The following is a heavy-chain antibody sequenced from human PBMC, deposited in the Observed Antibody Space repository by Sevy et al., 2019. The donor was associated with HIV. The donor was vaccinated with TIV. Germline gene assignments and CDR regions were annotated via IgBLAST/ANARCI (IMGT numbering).Heavy chain of an antibody. Sequence: GGSLRLSCAASGLRFSESAIHWVRHTSGKGLEWVGRIRSKDATYATAYAASVIGRFTLSRDDSKNMAFLQMNSLKTEDTAIYYCARREDFFSQREVYSFHLWGQGTMVTVSS. CDR1: GLRFSESA. D-gene: IGHD3-3*01. CDR3: ARREDFFSQREVYSFHL. V-gene: IGHV3-73*01. CDR2: IRSKDATYAT. J-gene: IGHJ3*01.